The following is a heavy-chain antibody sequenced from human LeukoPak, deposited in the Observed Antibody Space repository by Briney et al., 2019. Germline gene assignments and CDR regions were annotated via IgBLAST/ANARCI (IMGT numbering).Heavy chain of an antibody. V-gene: IGHV3-23*01. CDR1: GFTFSSYA. D-gene: IGHD1-26*01. CDR2: ISGSGGST. CDR3: AKRSGSYYVDY. Sequence: GGSLRLSCAASGFTFSSYAMSWVRQAPGKGLEWVSAISGSGGSTYYADSVKGRFTISRDNSKNTLYPQMDSLRAEDTAVYYCAKRSGSYYVDYWGQGTLVTVSS. J-gene: IGHJ4*02.